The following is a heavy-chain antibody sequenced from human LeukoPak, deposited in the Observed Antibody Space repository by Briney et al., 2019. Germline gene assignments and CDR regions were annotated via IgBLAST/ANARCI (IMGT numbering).Heavy chain of an antibody. CDR2: IDPNSGGT. V-gene: IGHV1-2*02. CDR1: GYTFTGYY. J-gene: IGHJ5*02. Sequence: ASVKVSCKTSGYTFTGYYMHWVPQAPGQGLKWIALIDPNSGGTNYAQKFQGRVTMSRDTSISTAYMELSRLRSDDTAVYYCATSQYYYDSSGYHRTLNWFDPWGQGTLVTVSS. D-gene: IGHD3-22*01. CDR3: ATSQYYYDSSGYHRTLNWFDP.